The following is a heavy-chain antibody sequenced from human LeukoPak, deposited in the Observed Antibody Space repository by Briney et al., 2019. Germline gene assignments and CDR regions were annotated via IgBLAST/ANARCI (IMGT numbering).Heavy chain of an antibody. CDR3: ARGLGQLNWFDP. Sequence: SVKVSCKASGGTFSTHAISWVRQAPGQGLEWMGGLIPILGIANYAQKFQGRVTITADKSTSTAYMELSSLRSEDTAVYYCARGLGQLNWFDPWGQGTLVTVSS. D-gene: IGHD6-13*01. CDR1: GGTFSTHA. J-gene: IGHJ5*02. V-gene: IGHV1-69*10. CDR2: LIPILGIA.